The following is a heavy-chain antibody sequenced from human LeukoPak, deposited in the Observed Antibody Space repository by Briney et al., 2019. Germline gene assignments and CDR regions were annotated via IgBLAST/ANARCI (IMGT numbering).Heavy chain of an antibody. CDR1: GYTLSSFG. V-gene: IGHV1-18*01. CDR3: AKQLCSSSGCHGVLPGAEDY. Sequence: ASVKVSCKASGYTLSSFGLSWVRQAPGQGLEWMGWITYYQGNTNAAERFRGRLTMTSDTSTNTAYMELRGLTPDDTATYYCAKQLCSSSGCHGVLPGAEDYWGQGTLVTVSS. D-gene: IGHD2-8*01. J-gene: IGHJ4*02. CDR2: ITYYQGNT.